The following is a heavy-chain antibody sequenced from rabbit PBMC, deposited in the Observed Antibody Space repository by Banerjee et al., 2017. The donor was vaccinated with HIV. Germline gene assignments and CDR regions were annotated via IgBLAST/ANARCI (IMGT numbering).Heavy chain of an antibody. J-gene: IGHJ4*01. D-gene: IGHD6-1*01. CDR1: GFTLSSYW. CDR3: ARSYAGYGYAMNL. Sequence: QEQLEESGGDLVKPEGSLTLTCTASGFTLSSYWMSWVRQAPGKGLEWIACIYAGSSGSTYYASWAKGRFTISKTSSTTVTLQMTSLTAADTATYFCARSYAGYGYAMNLWGQGTLVTVS. V-gene: IGHV1S45*01. CDR2: IYAGSSGST.